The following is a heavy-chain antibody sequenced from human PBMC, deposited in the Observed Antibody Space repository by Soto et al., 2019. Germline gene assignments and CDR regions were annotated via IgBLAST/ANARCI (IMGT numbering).Heavy chain of an antibody. CDR2: IIPICGTA. CDR1: GGTFSSYA. D-gene: IGHD5-12*01. CDR3: ARDFPRGYSGYDKHFDY. Sequence: QVQLVQSGAEVKKPGSSVKVSCKASGGTFSSYAISWVRQAPGQGLEWMGGIIPICGTANYAQKFQGRFTITADESTSTAYIELSSLRSEDTAVYYCARDFPRGYSGYDKHFDYWGQGTLVTVSS. V-gene: IGHV1-69*01. J-gene: IGHJ4*02.